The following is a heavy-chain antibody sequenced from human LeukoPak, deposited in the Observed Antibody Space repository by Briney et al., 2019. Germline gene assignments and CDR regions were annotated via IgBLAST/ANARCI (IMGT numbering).Heavy chain of an antibody. CDR2: ISYDGSNK. V-gene: IGHV3-30*04. CDR3: AKAQPEESYYYYYYMDV. Sequence: GGSLRLSCAASGFTFSSYAMHWVRQAPGKGLEWVAVISYDGSNKYYADSVKGRFTISRDNSKNTLYLQMNSLRAEDTAVYYCAKAQPEESYYYYYYMDVWGKGTTVTISS. D-gene: IGHD2-2*01. J-gene: IGHJ6*03. CDR1: GFTFSSYA.